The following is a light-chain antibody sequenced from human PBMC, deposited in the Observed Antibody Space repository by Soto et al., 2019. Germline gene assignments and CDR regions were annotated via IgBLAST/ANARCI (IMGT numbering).Light chain of an antibody. J-gene: IGLJ7*01. CDR1: SSDIGGHNY. Sequence: QSALTQPASVSGSPVQASTISCTGTSSDIGGHNYVSWYQQHPGKAPKLMIFDVNNRPSGISNRFSASKSGNTASLTISGLQADDEADYYCSSYTHSSTDVFGTGTQLTVL. V-gene: IGLV2-14*03. CDR2: DVN. CDR3: SSYTHSSTDV.